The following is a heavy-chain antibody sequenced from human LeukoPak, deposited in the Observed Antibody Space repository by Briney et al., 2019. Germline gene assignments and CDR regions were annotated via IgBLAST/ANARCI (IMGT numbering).Heavy chain of an antibody. CDR1: GFTFSSHW. CDR2: IKKDGSEK. J-gene: IGHJ4*02. Sequence: GGSLRLSCAASGFTFSSHWMSWVRQAPGKWLEWVANIKKDGSEKYYVDAVKGRFTISRDNAQNSLYLQMNSLRAEDTAVYYCARERYCDILTGYTEGAFDHWGQGTLVTVSS. CDR3: ARERYCDILTGYTEGAFDH. V-gene: IGHV3-7*01. D-gene: IGHD3-9*01.